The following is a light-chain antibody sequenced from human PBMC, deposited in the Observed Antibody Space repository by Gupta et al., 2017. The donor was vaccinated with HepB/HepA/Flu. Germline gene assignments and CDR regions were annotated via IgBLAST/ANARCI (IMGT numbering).Light chain of an antibody. CDR3: QELNLYPRA. Sequence: DIQLTQSPSFLSASVRDRVTITCRASQDIGTYLAWYQQKPGEAPKLLIYAASTLQSGVPSRFSGSGSGTEFTLTISSRQPEDFATYYCQELNLYPRALGKGTKVEIK. CDR2: AAS. V-gene: IGKV1-9*01. J-gene: IGKJ1*01. CDR1: QDIGTY.